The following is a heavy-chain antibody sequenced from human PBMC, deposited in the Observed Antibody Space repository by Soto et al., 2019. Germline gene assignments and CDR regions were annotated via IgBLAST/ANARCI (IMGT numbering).Heavy chain of an antibody. V-gene: IGHV3-23*01. J-gene: IGHJ4*02. CDR3: AKDSAYYNSRGFDY. CDR2: IIGSGGST. CDR1: GLTFNNYA. D-gene: IGHD3-22*01. Sequence: PGGSLRLSCAASGLTFNNYAMSWVRQAPGKGLEWVSAIIGSGGSTYYADSVKGRFTISRDNSKNTLYLQMDSLRAEDTAVYYCAKDSAYYNSRGFDYWGQGTLVTVS.